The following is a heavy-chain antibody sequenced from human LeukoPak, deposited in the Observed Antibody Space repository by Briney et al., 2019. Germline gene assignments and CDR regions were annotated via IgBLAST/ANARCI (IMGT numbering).Heavy chain of an antibody. CDR1: GFIFNSHW. V-gene: IGHV3-7*01. Sequence: GGSLRLSCATSGFIFNSHWINWVRQAPGKGLEWVANIAPDGSETYFEDSVKGRFTISRDNTKNSVFLQMNSLRVEDTAVYYCARDEPTVTTGPPVGSWGQGTLVTVSS. CDR3: ARDEPTVTTGPPVGS. CDR2: IAPDGSET. J-gene: IGHJ4*02. D-gene: IGHD4-17*01.